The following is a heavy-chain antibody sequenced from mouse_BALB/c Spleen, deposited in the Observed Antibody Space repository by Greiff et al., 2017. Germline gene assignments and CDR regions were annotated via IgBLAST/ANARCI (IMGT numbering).Heavy chain of an antibody. CDR2: ISNGGGST. D-gene: IGHD2-1*01. Sequence: EVKLMESGGGLVQPGGSLKLSCAASGFTFSSYTMSWVRQTPEKRLEWVAYISNGGGSTYYPDTVKGRFTISRDNAKNTLYLQMSSLKSEDTAMYYCARHYGNYYFDYWGQGTTLTVSS. V-gene: IGHV5-12-2*01. J-gene: IGHJ2*01. CDR1: GFTFSSYT. CDR3: ARHYGNYYFDY.